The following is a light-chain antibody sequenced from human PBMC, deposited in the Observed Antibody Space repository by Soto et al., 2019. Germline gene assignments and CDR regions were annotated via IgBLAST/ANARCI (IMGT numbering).Light chain of an antibody. V-gene: IGLV3-21*02. CDR3: QVWDSSTHHWV. CDR2: DDS. CDR1: NIGSKR. J-gene: IGLJ3*02. Sequence: SYVLTQPPSVSVAPGQTARISCGGDNIGSKRVHWNQQKPGQAPVLVVYDDSDRPSGIPERFSGSNSGNTATLTISRVEAGDEADYYCQVWDSSTHHWVFGGGTKVTVL.